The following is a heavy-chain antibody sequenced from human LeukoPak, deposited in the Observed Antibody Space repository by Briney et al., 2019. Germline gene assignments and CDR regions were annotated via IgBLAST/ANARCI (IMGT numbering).Heavy chain of an antibody. CDR1: GYTFTSYD. Sequence: GASVKVSCKASGYTFTSYDINWVRQATGQGLGWMGWMNPNSGNTSYAQKFQGRVTMTRNTSISTAYMELSSLRSEDTAVYYCARGGAPLGYCSSTSCSTENWFDPWGQGTLVTVSS. J-gene: IGHJ5*02. D-gene: IGHD2-2*02. CDR3: ARGGAPLGYCSSTSCSTENWFDP. V-gene: IGHV1-8*01. CDR2: MNPNSGNT.